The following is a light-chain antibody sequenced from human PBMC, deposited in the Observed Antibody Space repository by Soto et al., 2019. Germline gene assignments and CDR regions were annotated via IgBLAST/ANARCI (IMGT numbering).Light chain of an antibody. CDR3: KHYNSWPLT. V-gene: IGKV1-5*02. CDR1: QSIRNW. Sequence: EIQMTQSPSTLSASVGDRVTIICRASQSIRNWLAWYQQKPGEAPKLLIYDAYSLESGVQARFSGSGSETEFTLTISSLQSEDFAVYYCKHYNSWPLTFGQGTKVEIK. CDR2: DAY. J-gene: IGKJ1*01.